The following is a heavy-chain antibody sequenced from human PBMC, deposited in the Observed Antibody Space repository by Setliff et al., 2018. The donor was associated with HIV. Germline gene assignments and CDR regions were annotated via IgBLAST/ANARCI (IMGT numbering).Heavy chain of an antibody. Sequence: ASVKVSCKASGYTFTSYGISWVRQAPGQGLDWMGWISTYNRNTNYGQKFQGRVTITRDTSASTAYMELSSLRSEDTAVYYCARGKGSSGYYYYYGMDVWGQGTTVTSP. CDR2: ISTYNRNT. V-gene: IGHV1-18*01. D-gene: IGHD3-10*01. CDR3: ARGKGSSGYYYYYGMDV. CDR1: GYTFTSYG. J-gene: IGHJ6*02.